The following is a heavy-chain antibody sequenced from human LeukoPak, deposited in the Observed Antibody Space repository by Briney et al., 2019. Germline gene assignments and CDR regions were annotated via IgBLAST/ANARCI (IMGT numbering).Heavy chain of an antibody. CDR3: ARDSRQDYYDSSGYLWFAFDI. CDR1: GFTVSNNY. Sequence: GGSLRLSCAASGFTVSNNYMSWVRQAPGKGLEWVSVIYSGGSTYYADSVKGRFTISRDNSKNTLYLQMNSLRPEDTAVYYCARDSRQDYYDSSGYLWFAFDIWGQGTMVTVSS. CDR2: IYSGGST. V-gene: IGHV3-53*01. J-gene: IGHJ3*02. D-gene: IGHD3-22*01.